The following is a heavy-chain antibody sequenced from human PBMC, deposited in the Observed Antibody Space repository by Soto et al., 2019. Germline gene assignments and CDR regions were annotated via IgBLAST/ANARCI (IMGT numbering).Heavy chain of an antibody. D-gene: IGHD3-16*01. CDR1: GGSISSGDYY. Sequence: PSETLSLTCTVSGGSISSGDYYWSWIRQPPGKGLEWIGYIYYSGSTYYNPSLKSRVTISVDTSKNQFSLKLSSVTAADTAVYYCARVGDYYYSGMDVWGQGTTVTVSS. CDR2: IYYSGST. J-gene: IGHJ6*02. CDR3: ARVGDYYYSGMDV. V-gene: IGHV4-30-4*01.